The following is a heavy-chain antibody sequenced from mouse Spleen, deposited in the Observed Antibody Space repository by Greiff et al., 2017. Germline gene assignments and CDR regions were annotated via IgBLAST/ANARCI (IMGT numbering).Heavy chain of an antibody. V-gene: IGHV5-9*04. CDR2: ISSGGGNT. CDR3: ARHRGNYYAMDY. CDR1: GFTFSSYA. Sequence: DVKLVESGGGLVKLGGSLKLSCAASGFTFSSYAMSWVRQTPEKRLEWVATISSGGGNTYYPDSVKGRFTISRDNAKNTLYLQMSSLKSEDTAMYYCARHRGNYYAMDYWGQGTSVTVSS. J-gene: IGHJ4*01. D-gene: IGHD2-1*01.